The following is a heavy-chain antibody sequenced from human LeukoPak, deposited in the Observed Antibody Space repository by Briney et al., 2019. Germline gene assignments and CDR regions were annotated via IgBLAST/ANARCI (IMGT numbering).Heavy chain of an antibody. CDR2: INPSGGST. J-gene: IGHJ6*03. V-gene: IGHV1-46*01. D-gene: IGHD3-22*01. CDR3: ARAGLEDSSGYYYSLSYYYYYMDV. Sequence: ASVKVSYKASGYTFTSYYMHWVRQAPGRGLEWMGIINPSGGSTSYAQKFQGRVTMTRDTSTSTVYMELSSLRSEDTAVYYCARAGLEDSSGYYYSLSYYYYYMDVWGKGTTVTVSS. CDR1: GYTFTSYY.